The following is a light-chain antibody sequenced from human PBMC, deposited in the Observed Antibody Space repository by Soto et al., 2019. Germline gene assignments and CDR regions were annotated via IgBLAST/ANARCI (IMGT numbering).Light chain of an antibody. CDR3: SSYTSSTTRVV. V-gene: IGLV2-14*01. CDR2: EGS. CDR1: SSDVGGYNY. J-gene: IGLJ2*01. Sequence: QSALTQPASVSGSPGQSITISCTGTSSDVGGYNYVSWYQQHPGKAPKLLIYEGSKRPSGVSNRFSGSKSGNTASLTISGVQAEDEADYYCSSYTSSTTRVVFGGGTKLTVL.